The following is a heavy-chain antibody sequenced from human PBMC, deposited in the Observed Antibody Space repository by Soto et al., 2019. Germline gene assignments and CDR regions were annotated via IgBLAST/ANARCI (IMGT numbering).Heavy chain of an antibody. V-gene: IGHV1-18*01. J-gene: IGHJ3*02. Sequence: QVQLVQSGAEVKEPGASVKVSCKASGYTFVSYGISWVRQAPGQGLEWMGWISPYNGNTNYAPKFPGRVTMTTDPSTSTVYMELRGLRSDDTAVYYCSRDAQKWLVAAFDIGGQWTMVTVSS. D-gene: IGHD6-19*01. CDR2: ISPYNGNT. CDR1: GYTFVSYG. CDR3: SRDAQKWLVAAFDI.